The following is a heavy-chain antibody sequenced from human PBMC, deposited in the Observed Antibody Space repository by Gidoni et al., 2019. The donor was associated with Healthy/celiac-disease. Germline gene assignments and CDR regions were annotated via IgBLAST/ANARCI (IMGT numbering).Heavy chain of an antibody. J-gene: IGHJ4*02. CDR1: GGSISSYY. V-gene: IGHV4-59*01. CDR3: ARDPMVTYFDY. D-gene: IGHD5-18*01. Sequence: QVQLQESGPGRVKPSETLSLTCPVSGGSISSYYWSWIRQPPGKGLEWIGYIYYSGSTNYNPSLKSRVTISVDTSKNQFSLKLSSVTAADTAVYYCARDPMVTYFDYWGQGTLVTVSS. CDR2: IYYSGST.